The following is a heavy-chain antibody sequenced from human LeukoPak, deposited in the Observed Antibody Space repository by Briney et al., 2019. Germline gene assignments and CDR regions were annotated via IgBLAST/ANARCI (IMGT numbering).Heavy chain of an antibody. CDR3: ARDRRDGYNLYYFDL. Sequence: SETLSLTCTVSGGSIYSGSYYWSWIRQPAGKVLEWIGRIYTSGSTNYNPSLKSRVTISVDTSKNQFSLKLSSVTAADTAVYYCARDRRDGYNLYYFDLWGQGTLVTVSS. J-gene: IGHJ4*02. V-gene: IGHV4-61*02. D-gene: IGHD5-24*01. CDR2: IYTSGST. CDR1: GGSIYSGSYY.